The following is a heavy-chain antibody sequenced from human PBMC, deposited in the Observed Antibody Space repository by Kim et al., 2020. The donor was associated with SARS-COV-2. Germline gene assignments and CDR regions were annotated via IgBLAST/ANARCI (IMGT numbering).Heavy chain of an antibody. CDR1: GFTFSSYW. CDR2: INSDGSTT. D-gene: IGHD3-10*01. V-gene: IGHV3-74*01. J-gene: IGHJ5*02. Sequence: LSLTCAASGFTFSSYWMHWVRQAPGKGLVWVSRINSDGSTTSFADSVKGRFTISRDNAKNTLYLQMNSLRAEDTAVYYCARGYGSLDPWGQGTLVTVSS. CDR3: ARGYGSLDP.